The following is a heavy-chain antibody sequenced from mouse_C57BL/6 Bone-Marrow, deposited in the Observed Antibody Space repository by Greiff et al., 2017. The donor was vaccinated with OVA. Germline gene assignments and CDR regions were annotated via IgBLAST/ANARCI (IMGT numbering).Heavy chain of an antibody. V-gene: IGHV1-18*01. CDR3: ARFFEGWYFDV. CDR2: INPTNGGT. CDR1: GYPFPAYT. Sequence: VQLPQSGPELVKPGASVKIPCKASGYPFPAYTMDWVKQSHGKSLAWIGDINPTNGGTFYTQKFKGKATLTVDKSSSTAYMGLRSLTSEDTEVDYCARFFEGWYFDVWGTGTTVTVSS. J-gene: IGHJ1*03.